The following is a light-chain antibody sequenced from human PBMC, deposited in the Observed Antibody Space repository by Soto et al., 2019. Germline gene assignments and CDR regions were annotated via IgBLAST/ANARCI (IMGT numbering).Light chain of an antibody. CDR3: QQYDDLPIT. CDR2: DAS. Sequence: DIQMTQSPSSLSASVGDRVTITCQASQDIDKFLNWYQQKPGKPPKLLIDDASNLATGVPSRFSGRGSGTDFAFPISSLQPEDVATYYCQQYDDLPITFGQGTRLQIK. V-gene: IGKV1-33*01. J-gene: IGKJ5*01. CDR1: QDIDKF.